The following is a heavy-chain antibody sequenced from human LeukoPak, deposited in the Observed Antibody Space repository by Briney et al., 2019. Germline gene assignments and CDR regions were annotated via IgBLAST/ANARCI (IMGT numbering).Heavy chain of an antibody. CDR2: INSEGSTT. V-gene: IGHV3-74*01. J-gene: IGHJ5*02. D-gene: IGHD3-10*01. Sequence: PSETLSLTCTVSGGSITSYYWSWIRQPPGKGLVWVSRINSEGSTTSYADSVKGRFTISRDNSKNTLYLQMNSLRAEDTAVYFCARVATGSYDWFDPWGQGTLVTVSS. CDR3: ARVATGSYDWFDP. CDR1: GGSITSYY.